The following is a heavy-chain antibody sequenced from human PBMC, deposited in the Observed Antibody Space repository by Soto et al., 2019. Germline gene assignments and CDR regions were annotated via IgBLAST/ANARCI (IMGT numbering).Heavy chain of an antibody. Sequence: SETLSLTCSVSGDPISSVDYFWAWIRQPPGQALEYIGYIYKSATTYYNPSFESRVAISLDTSKSQFSLNVTSVTAADTAVYFCARGRYCLTGRCFPNWFDSWGQGTLVTVSS. CDR2: IYKSATT. J-gene: IGHJ5*01. D-gene: IGHD2-15*01. CDR1: GDPISSVDYF. V-gene: IGHV4-30-4*01. CDR3: ARGRYCLTGRCFPNWFDS.